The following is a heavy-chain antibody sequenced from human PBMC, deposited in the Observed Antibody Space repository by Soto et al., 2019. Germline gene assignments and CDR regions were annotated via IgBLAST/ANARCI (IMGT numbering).Heavy chain of an antibody. J-gene: IGHJ3*02. D-gene: IGHD4-17*01. CDR3: TTDKLQGPPPDYGDYGSPNYDAFDI. V-gene: IGHV3-15*01. CDR1: GFTFSNAW. Sequence: GGSLRLSCAASGFTFSNAWMSWVRQAPGKGLEWVGRIKSKTDGGTTDYAAPVKGRFTISRDDSKNTLYLQMNSLKTEDTAVYYCTTDKLQGPPPDYGDYGSPNYDAFDIWGQGTMVTVSS. CDR2: IKSKTDGGTT.